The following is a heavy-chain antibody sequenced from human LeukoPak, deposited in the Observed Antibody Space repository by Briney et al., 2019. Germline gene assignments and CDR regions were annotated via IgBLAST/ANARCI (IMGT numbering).Heavy chain of an antibody. CDR3: AKRGIEIRGLLVIGFHKEAYYFDN. Sequence: GGSLRLSCAASGFTFSSYAMSWVREAPARGLEWVSSLRGNGDTFYADSVKGRFTLSRDDSRNTVYLQLNNLRVEDAAVYYCAKRGIEIRGLLVIGFHKEAYYFDNWGRGILVTVSS. CDR2: LRGNGDT. V-gene: IGHV3-23*01. J-gene: IGHJ4*02. CDR1: GFTFSSYA. D-gene: IGHD3-10*01.